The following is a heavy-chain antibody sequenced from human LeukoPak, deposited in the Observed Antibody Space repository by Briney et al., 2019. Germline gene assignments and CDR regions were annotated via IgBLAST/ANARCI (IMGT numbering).Heavy chain of an antibody. Sequence: SETLSLTCAVYGGSFSGYYWSWIRQPPGKGLEWIGEIKHSGSTNYNPSLKSRVTISVDTSKNQFSLKLSSVTAADTAVYYCRWYYYYYGMDVWGQGTTVTVSS. V-gene: IGHV4-34*01. CDR3: RWYYYYYGMDV. CDR2: IKHSGST. D-gene: IGHD4-23*01. J-gene: IGHJ6*02. CDR1: GGSFSGYY.